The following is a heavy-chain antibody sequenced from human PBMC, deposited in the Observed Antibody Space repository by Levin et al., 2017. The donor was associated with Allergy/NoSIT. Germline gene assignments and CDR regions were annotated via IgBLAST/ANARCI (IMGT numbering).Heavy chain of an antibody. CDR2: IAYDGSNK. Sequence: GGSLRLSCAASGFTFSSYGMHWVRQAPGKGLEWVAVIAYDGSNKYYADSVKGRFTISRDNSENTLYLKMNSLRVEDTAVYYCAKPLGIGEAGWLESGLDVWGKGTTVTVFS. J-gene: IGHJ6*04. CDR3: AKPLGIGEAGWLESGLDV. V-gene: IGHV3-30*18. CDR1: GFTFSSYG. D-gene: IGHD6-13*01.